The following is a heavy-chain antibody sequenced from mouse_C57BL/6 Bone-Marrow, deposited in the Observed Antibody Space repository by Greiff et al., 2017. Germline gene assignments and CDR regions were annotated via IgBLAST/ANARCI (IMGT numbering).Heavy chain of an antibody. J-gene: IGHJ3*02. V-gene: IGHV5-6*01. CDR3: ARHNSS. CDR1: GFTFSSYG. CDR2: ISSGGSYT. Sequence: EVKLLESGGDLVKPGGSLKLSCAASGFTFSSYGMSWVRQTPDKRLEWVATISSGGSYTYYPDSVKGRFTISRDNAKNTLYLQMSSLKSEDTAMYYCARHNSSWGQGTLVTVSA. D-gene: IGHD1-3*01.